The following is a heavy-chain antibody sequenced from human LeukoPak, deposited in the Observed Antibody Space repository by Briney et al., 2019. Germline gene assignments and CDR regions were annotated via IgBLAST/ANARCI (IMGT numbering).Heavy chain of an antibody. CDR2: IYYSGST. Sequence: QSSETLSLTCTVSGGSISSGGYYWSWIRQHPGKGLEWIGYIYYSGSTYYNPSLKSRVTISVDTSKNQFSLKLSSVTAADTAVYYCARGYSSSSYYYYGMDVWGQGTTVTVSS. CDR1: GGSISSGGYY. CDR3: ARGYSSSSYYYYGMDV. V-gene: IGHV4-31*03. J-gene: IGHJ6*02. D-gene: IGHD6-6*01.